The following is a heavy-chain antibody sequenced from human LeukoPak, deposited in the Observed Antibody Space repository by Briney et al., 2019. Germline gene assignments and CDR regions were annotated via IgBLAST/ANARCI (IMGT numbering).Heavy chain of an antibody. V-gene: IGHV4-59*01. CDR2: IYSSGTT. Sequence: PSGTLSLTCTVYGGSISSYYWKWIRQPPGKGLEWIGHIYSSGTTNYNPSLKSRVTIPLDTSKNQFSLKLNSVTAADTAVYYCARALYNFGVLYMDVWGKGTTVTISS. CDR1: GGSISSYY. J-gene: IGHJ6*03. CDR3: ARALYNFGVLYMDV. D-gene: IGHD3-3*01.